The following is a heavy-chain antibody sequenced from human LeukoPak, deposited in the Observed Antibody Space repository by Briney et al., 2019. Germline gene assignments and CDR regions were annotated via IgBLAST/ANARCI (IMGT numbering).Heavy chain of an antibody. CDR3: ARVGAQGIVVVYMSYFDY. J-gene: IGHJ4*02. V-gene: IGHV1-18*01. CDR2: ISAYNGNT. D-gene: IGHD3-22*01. Sequence: ASVKVSCKASGYTFTSYGISWVRQAPGQGLEWMGWISAYNGNTNYAQELQGRVTMTTDTSTSTAYMELRSLRSDDTALYYCARVGAQGIVVVYMSYFDYWGQGTLVTVSS. CDR1: GYTFTSYG.